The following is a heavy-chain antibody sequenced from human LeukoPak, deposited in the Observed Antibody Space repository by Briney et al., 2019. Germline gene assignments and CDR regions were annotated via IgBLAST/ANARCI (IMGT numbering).Heavy chain of an antibody. Sequence: VASVKVSRKASGGTFSSYAISWVRQAPGQGLEWMGGIIPIFGTANYAQKFQGRVTMTEDTSTDTAYMELSSLRSEDTAVYYCATGVVPAETDAFDIWGQGTMVTVSS. CDR3: ATGVVPAETDAFDI. J-gene: IGHJ3*02. CDR2: IIPIFGTA. D-gene: IGHD2-2*01. V-gene: IGHV1-69*06. CDR1: GGTFSSYA.